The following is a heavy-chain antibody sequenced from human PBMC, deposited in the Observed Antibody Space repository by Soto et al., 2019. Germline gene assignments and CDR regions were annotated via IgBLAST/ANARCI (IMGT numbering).Heavy chain of an antibody. CDR3: ARAGIIETPPEY. Sequence: PGESLKISCQGSGYSFGAYWIGWVRQMPGKGLEGMGIIFPGDSDTIYRPSFQGQVTISVDRSINTAYLQWSSLKASPTAMYFCARAGIIETPPEYWGQGSQVRASS. V-gene: IGHV5-51*01. J-gene: IGHJ4*02. D-gene: IGHD2-15*01. CDR1: GYSFGAYW. CDR2: IFPGDSDT.